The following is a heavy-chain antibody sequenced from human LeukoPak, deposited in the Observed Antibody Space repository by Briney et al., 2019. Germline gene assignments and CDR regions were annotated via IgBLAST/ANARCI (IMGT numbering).Heavy chain of an antibody. CDR2: INGDGSST. V-gene: IGHV3-74*01. CDR1: GFTFSSYW. CDR3: ARAGSGRPFDF. D-gene: IGHD1-26*01. J-gene: IGHJ4*02. Sequence: GGSLRLSCAASGFTFSSYWMHWVRQAPGKGLVWVSRINGDGSSTSYADSVKGRFTISRDNAKNTLYLQMNSLRAEDTAVFYCARAGSGRPFDFWGQGTLVTVSS.